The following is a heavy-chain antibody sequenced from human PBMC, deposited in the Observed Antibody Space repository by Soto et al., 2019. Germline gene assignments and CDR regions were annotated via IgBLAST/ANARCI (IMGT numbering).Heavy chain of an antibody. CDR1: GDSISSNQ. V-gene: IGHV4-59*01. CDR3: ESDHMGRLGY. D-gene: IGHD3-10*01. J-gene: IGHJ4*01. CDR2: ISKSGSA. Sequence: SETLSLTCTVSGDSISSNQWGWIRQPPGKGLEWIGYISKSGSANHNPSLKSRVTMSIDMAKNQFSLRLSSMTAADTAVYFCESDHMGRLGYWGHGTLVTVSS.